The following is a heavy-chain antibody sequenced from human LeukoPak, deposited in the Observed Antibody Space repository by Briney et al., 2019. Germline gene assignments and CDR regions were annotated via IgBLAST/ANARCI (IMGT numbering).Heavy chain of an antibody. D-gene: IGHD5-24*01. V-gene: IGHV4-59*01. Sequence: PSETLSLTCTVSGGSISSYYWSWIRQPPGKGLEWFGYIYYSGSTNYNPSLKSRVTISVDTSKNQFSLKLSSVTAADTAVYYCARARRDGYNKTPDYWGQGTLVTVSS. CDR3: ARARRDGYNKTPDY. J-gene: IGHJ4*02. CDR1: GGSISSYY. CDR2: IYYSGST.